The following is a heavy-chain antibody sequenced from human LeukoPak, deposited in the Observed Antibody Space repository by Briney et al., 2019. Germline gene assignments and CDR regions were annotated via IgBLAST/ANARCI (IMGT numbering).Heavy chain of an antibody. D-gene: IGHD6-13*01. Sequence: PGGSLGLSCAASGFIVSSNYMSWVRQAPGKGLEWVSVIYSGGSTDHADSVKGRFTISRDNSKNTLYLQMNSLRAEDTAVYYCARGGSSWSLDYWGQGTLVTVSS. J-gene: IGHJ4*02. CDR1: GFIVSSNY. CDR3: ARGGSSWSLDY. CDR2: IYSGGST. V-gene: IGHV3-53*01.